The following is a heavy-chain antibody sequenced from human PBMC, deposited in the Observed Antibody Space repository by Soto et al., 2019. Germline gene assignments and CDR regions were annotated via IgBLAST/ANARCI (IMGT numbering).Heavy chain of an antibody. CDR1: GGAFSGYY. D-gene: IGHD2-15*01. Sequence: QVQLQQWGAGLLKPSESLSLTCAVYGGAFSGYYWSCSRQPPGKGLEWIGEINHSGSNNYNPYLKSRVNISVDTSKDQLSLTRSSVTAADTALYYCARDDIVLVVSATRAGGFDYWGQGTLVTVSS. V-gene: IGHV4-34*01. J-gene: IGHJ4*02. CDR3: ARDDIVLVVSATRAGGFDY. CDR2: INHSGSN.